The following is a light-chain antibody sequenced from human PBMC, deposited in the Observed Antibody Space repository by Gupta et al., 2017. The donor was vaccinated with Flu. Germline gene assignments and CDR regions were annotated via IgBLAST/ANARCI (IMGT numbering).Light chain of an antibody. CDR3: QQYDNLLPLT. V-gene: IGKV1-33*01. Sequence: DTQMTQSPSSLSASVGDRVTITCQASQDISNYLNWYQQKPGKAPKLLIYDASNLETGVPSRFSGSGSGTDFTFTISSLQPEDMATYYCQQYDNLLPLTFGGGTKVEIK. CDR1: QDISNY. J-gene: IGKJ4*01. CDR2: DAS.